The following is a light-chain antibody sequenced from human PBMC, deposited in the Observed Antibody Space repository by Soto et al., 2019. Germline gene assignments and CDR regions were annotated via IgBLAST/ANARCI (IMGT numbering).Light chain of an antibody. CDR2: DDS. CDR1: NIGRKS. V-gene: IGLV3-21*02. CDR3: HVWDSSSGHYI. Sequence: ELTQPPSVSVAPGQTARISCGGNNIGRKSVHWYQQKPGRAPVVVVYDDSDRPSGIPERFSGANSGDTATLTISRVEAGDEADYYCHVWDSSSGHYIFGTGTKVTVL. J-gene: IGLJ1*01.